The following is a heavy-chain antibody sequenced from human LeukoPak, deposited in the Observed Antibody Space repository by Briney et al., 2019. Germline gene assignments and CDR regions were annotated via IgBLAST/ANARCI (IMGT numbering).Heavy chain of an antibody. Sequence: SETLSLTCAVYGGSFSGYYWNWIRQPPGKGLEWIGEINHSGSANYNPSLKSRVTISLDTSKNQFSLKLSSVTAADTAVYYCYLGNYGSGTVFWGQGTLVTVSS. J-gene: IGHJ4*02. D-gene: IGHD3-10*01. CDR3: YLGNYGSGTVF. CDR1: GGSFSGYY. V-gene: IGHV4-34*01. CDR2: INHSGSA.